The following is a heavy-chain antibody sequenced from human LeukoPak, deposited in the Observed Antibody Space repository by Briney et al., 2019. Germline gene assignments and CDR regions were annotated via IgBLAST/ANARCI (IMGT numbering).Heavy chain of an antibody. V-gene: IGHV1-18*01. D-gene: IGHD5-12*01. J-gene: IGHJ4*02. CDR3: ARDGYSGYDRFDY. CDR1: GYTFTNYG. CDR2: ISAYNGNT. Sequence: ASVKVSCKASGYTFTNYGISWVRQAPGQGLEWRGWISAYNGNTNCAQKLQGRVTMTTDISTSTAYMDLRSLRSDDPAVYYCARDGYSGYDRFDYWGQGTLVTVSS.